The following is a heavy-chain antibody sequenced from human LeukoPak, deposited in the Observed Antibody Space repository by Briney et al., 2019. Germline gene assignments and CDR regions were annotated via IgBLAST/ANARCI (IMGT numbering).Heavy chain of an antibody. CDR2: INPSGGST. CDR3: ARTLHSSSSTDY. J-gene: IGHJ4*02. D-gene: IGHD6-6*01. V-gene: IGHV1-46*01. Sequence: ASVKVSFKASGYTFTSYYMHWLRQAPGQGLEWMGIINPSGGSTSYAQKFQGRVTMTRDMSTSTVYMALSSLRTEDTAVYYCARTLHSSSSTDYWGQGTLVTVSS. CDR1: GYTFTSYY.